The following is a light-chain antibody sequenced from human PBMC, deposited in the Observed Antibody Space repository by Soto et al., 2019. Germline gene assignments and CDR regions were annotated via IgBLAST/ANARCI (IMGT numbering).Light chain of an antibody. CDR3: QQYNT. CDR2: KAS. CDR1: QSISSW. V-gene: IGKV1-5*03. Sequence: DIQMTQSPSTLSASVGDRVTITCRASQSISSWLAWYQQKPGKAPKLLIYKASSLESGVPSRCSGSGSGTEFTLTISSLQPDDFATYYCQQYNTFGQGTKVDIK. J-gene: IGKJ1*01.